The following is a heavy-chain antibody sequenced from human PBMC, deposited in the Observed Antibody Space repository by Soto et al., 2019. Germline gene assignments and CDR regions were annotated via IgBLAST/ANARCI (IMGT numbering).Heavy chain of an antibody. CDR1: GGSISSSSYY. V-gene: IGHV4-39*02. D-gene: IGHD2-15*01. Sequence: SETQSLTCSVSGGSISSSSYYWGWIRQPPGKGLEWIGSIYYRGNTYYNPSLKSRVTISVDTSKNQFSLKLSSVTAADTAVYYCAREGGGYCSGGSCQVDYWGQGTLVTVSS. CDR3: AREGGGYCSGGSCQVDY. CDR2: IYYRGNT. J-gene: IGHJ4*02.